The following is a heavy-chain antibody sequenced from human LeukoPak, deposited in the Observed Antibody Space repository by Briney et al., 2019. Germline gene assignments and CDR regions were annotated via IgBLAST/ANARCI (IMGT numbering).Heavy chain of an antibody. CDR2: SYYTGST. CDR3: SRDRRSSSGGLDY. Sequence: PSETLSLTCTVSGGSISSYYWSWIRQPPGKGLEWIAFSYYTGSTNYTPSLKSLVTISVDTSKKQVSLKLSSVTAADTAVYYCSRDRRSSSGGLDYWGQGTLVTVSS. CDR1: GGSISSYY. V-gene: IGHV4-59*01. J-gene: IGHJ4*02. D-gene: IGHD6-19*01.